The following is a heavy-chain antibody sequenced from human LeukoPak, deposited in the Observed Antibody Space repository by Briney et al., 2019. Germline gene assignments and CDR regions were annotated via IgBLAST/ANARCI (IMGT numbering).Heavy chain of an antibody. V-gene: IGHV3-49*03. J-gene: IGHJ4*02. Sequence: GGSLRLSCTASGFTFGDYAMSWFRQAPGKGLEWVGFIRSKAYGGTTEYAASVKGRFTISRDDSKSIAYLQMNSLKTEDTAVYYCTRDPYSSGWYEEGYWGQGTLVTVSS. CDR1: GFTFGDYA. D-gene: IGHD6-19*01. CDR2: IRSKAYGGTT. CDR3: TRDPYSSGWYEEGY.